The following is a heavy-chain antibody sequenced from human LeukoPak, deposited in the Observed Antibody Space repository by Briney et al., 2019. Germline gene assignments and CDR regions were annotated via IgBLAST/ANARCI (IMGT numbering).Heavy chain of an antibody. CDR1: GFTFSNYA. D-gene: IGHD4-17*01. CDR2: IRGNGART. CDR3: AKHQQIYGDSLMDV. Sequence: PGGSLRVSCAASGFTFSNYAMSWVRQAPGKGLEWVSSIRGNGARTDYADSVKGRFTISRDNPKNTLYLQMNSLRAEDTAVYYCAKHQQIYGDSLMDVWGQGTTVTVSS. J-gene: IGHJ6*02. V-gene: IGHV3-23*01.